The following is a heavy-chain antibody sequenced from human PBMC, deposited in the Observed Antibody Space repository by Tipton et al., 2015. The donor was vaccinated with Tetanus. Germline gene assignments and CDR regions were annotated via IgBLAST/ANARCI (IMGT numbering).Heavy chain of an antibody. D-gene: IGHD4-11*01. CDR2: ISPYNGNT. J-gene: IGHJ4*02. CDR1: GYTFTRYG. CDR3: ARDYSIPYYFDH. V-gene: IGHV1-18*01. Sequence: QSGAEVKKPGASVKVSCKASGYTFTRYGIAWERLAPGQGLEWVGWISPYNGNTNYGQKFQGRVTMTTETSTSTAYMELRSLRSDDPAVYFCARDYSIPYYFDHWGQGTRVIVSS.